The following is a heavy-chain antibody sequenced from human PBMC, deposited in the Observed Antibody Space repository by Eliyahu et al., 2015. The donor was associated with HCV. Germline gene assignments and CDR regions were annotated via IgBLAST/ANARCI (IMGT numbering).Heavy chain of an antibody. J-gene: IGHJ1*01. V-gene: IGHV4-39*01. D-gene: IGHD3-22*01. CDR3: ARQKADSGGYWSTGEYFQH. CDR2: IYYSGST. Sequence: QLQLQESGPGLVKLSGTLSLTCTVSGDSINSTNYYWGWIRQPPGKGLEWVGSIYYSGSTFYNPSLKSRVAISADTSKNQFSLNLRSVTAADTAVYYCARQKADSGGYWSTGEYFQHWGQGTLVTVSS. CDR1: GDSINSTNYY.